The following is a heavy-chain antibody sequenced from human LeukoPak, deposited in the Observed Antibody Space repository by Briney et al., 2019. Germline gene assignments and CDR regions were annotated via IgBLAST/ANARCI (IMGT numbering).Heavy chain of an antibody. CDR1: GGSFSGHY. D-gene: IGHD2-15*01. CDR2: INRSGGT. CDR3: AESDSSQIPDH. J-gene: IGHJ4*02. Sequence: SETLSLTCAVYGGSFSGHYWSWIRQPPGKGLEWIGEINRSGGTVYNPSPKSRVTISADTSKKQFSLKLSSVTAADTAVYYCAESDSSQIPDHWGQGTLVTVSS. V-gene: IGHV4-34*01.